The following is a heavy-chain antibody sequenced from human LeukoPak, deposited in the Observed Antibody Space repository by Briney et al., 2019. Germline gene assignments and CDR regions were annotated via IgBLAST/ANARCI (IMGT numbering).Heavy chain of an antibody. CDR2: IFYSGST. Sequence: SETLSLTCIVSGASISSSSFYWGWIRQPPGKGLEWIGNIFYSGSTHYNPSLKSRVTISVDTSENQFSLKLSSVTAADTAVYYCARGDSGSYGDAFDIWGQGTMVTVSS. V-gene: IGHV4-39*07. CDR3: ARGDSGSYGDAFDI. D-gene: IGHD3-10*01. J-gene: IGHJ3*02. CDR1: GASISSSSFY.